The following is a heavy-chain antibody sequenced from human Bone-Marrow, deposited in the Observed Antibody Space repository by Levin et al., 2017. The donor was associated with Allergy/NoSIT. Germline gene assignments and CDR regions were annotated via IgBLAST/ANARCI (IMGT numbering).Heavy chain of an antibody. D-gene: IGHD2-15*01. CDR1: GFIFSSYG. V-gene: IGHV3-30*18. Sequence: PGGSLRLSCAASGFIFSSYGMHWVRQAPGKGLEWMAFISYDGSNKDHRESVKGRFTISRDNSKNTLYLQMNSLRAEDTAVYYCAKDPQIVAYGIDVWGQGTTVTVSS. CDR2: ISYDGSNK. CDR3: AKDPQIVAYGIDV. J-gene: IGHJ6*02.